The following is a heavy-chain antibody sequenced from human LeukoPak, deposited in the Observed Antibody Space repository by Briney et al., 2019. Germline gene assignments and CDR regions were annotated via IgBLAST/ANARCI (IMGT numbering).Heavy chain of an antibody. J-gene: IGHJ4*02. CDR2: IRYDGSNQ. V-gene: IGHV3-30*02. CDR3: AKLGAYCSSADSCRTDY. CDR1: RFIFNKYG. Sequence: GGSLRLSCAASRFIFNKYGMHWVRQAPGKGLEWVAFIRYDGSNQNYTDSVKGRFTISRDNAKNMLYLQMNSLRAEDTAVYYCAKLGAYCSSADSCRTDYWGQGTLVTVSS. D-gene: IGHD2-2*01.